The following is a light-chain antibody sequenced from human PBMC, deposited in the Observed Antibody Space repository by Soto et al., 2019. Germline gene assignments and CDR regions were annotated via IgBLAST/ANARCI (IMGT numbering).Light chain of an antibody. J-gene: IGLJ1*01. Sequence: LTQPASVSGSPGQSSTISCTGTSSDVGGYNYVSWYQHHPGKAPKLIIYDVSNRPSGVSIRFSGSKSDNTASLTISGLQPEDEADYHCSSYTTSNTRQIVFGTGTKVTV. CDR3: SSYTTSNTRQIV. V-gene: IGLV2-14*03. CDR2: DVS. CDR1: SSDVGGYNY.